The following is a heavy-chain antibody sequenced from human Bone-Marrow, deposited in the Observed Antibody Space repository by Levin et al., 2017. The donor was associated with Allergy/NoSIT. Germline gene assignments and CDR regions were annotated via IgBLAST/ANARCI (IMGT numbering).Heavy chain of an antibody. V-gene: IGHV3-30*04. CDR2: ISYDGSNT. CDR1: GYTFRTYA. J-gene: IGHJ4*01. CDR3: ARGLRDSIITFGGVIGVLGFAC. Sequence: GGSLRLSCSASGYTFRTYAMHWVRQTPAKGLEWVAVISYDGSNTFYADSVKGRFTISRDNSKNTLYLQMSSLTVEDTAVYFCARGLRDSIITFGGVIGVLGFACWGHGTLVTVSS. D-gene: IGHD3-16*02.